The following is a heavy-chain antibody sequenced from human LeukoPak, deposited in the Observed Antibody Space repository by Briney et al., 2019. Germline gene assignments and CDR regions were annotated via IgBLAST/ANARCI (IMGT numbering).Heavy chain of an antibody. D-gene: IGHD3-22*01. CDR1: GFTFSSYA. CDR3: AKPRDSSGYYYVPFDY. V-gene: IGHV3-23*01. Sequence: QPGGSLSLSCAASGFTFSSYAMSWVRQAPGKGLEWVSAISGSGGSTYYADSVKGRFTISRDNSKNTLYLQMNSLRAEDTAVYYCAKPRDSSGYYYVPFDYWGQGTLVTVSS. CDR2: ISGSGGST. J-gene: IGHJ4*02.